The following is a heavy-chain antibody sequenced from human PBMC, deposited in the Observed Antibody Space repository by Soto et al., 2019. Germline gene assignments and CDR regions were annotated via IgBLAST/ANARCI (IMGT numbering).Heavy chain of an antibody. V-gene: IGHV3-33*01. CDR1: GFTFNHYG. CDR3: ARDSDTSSHLSQYDN. CDR2: IWSDGSKK. Sequence: QVQLVESGGGVVQPGRSLRLSCAASGFTFNHYGMHWVRQAPGKGLEWVAVIWSDGSKKYYGDSVKGRFTISRDDSKNTVYLQMDSLRAEDTAVYYCARDSDTSSHLSQYDNWVQGTLVSVSS. J-gene: IGHJ4*02. D-gene: IGHD2-2*01.